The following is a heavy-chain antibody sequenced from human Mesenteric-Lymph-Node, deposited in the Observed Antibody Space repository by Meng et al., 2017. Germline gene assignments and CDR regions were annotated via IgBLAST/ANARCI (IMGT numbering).Heavy chain of an antibody. CDR2: MNPNSGNT. CDR3: AREASKATRRYYYYGMDV. J-gene: IGHJ6*02. V-gene: IGHV1-8*02. CDR1: GYTFTSYD. Sequence: ASVKVSCKASGYTFTSYDINWVRQATGQGLEWMGWMNPNSGNTGYAQKFQGRVTMTRNTSISTAYMELSSLRSEDTAVYYCAREASKATRRYYYYGMDVWGQGTTVTVSS. D-gene: IGHD4-11*01.